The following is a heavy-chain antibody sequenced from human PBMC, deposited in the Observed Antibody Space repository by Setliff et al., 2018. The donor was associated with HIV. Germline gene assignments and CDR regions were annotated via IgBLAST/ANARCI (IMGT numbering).Heavy chain of an antibody. Sequence: SETLSLTCTVSGGSISSYYWSWIRQPAGKGLEWIWRIYTSGSTNYNPSLKSRVTMSVDTSKNQFSLKLSSVTAADTGVYYCARDGFWSGYIDYWCQGTLVTVSS. V-gene: IGHV4-4*07. CDR3: ARDGFWSGYIDY. CDR1: GGSISSYY. CDR2: IYTSGST. J-gene: IGHJ4*02. D-gene: IGHD3-3*01.